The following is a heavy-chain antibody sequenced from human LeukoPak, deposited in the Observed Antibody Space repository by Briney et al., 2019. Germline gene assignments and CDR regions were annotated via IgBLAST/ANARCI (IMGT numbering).Heavy chain of an antibody. Sequence: GGSLRLSCAASGFTFSNAWMSWVRQAPGKGLEWVGRIKSKTDGGITDYAAPVKGRFTISRDDSKNTLYLQMNSLKTEDTAVYYCTTDVVGRTSTAPYWGQGTLVTVSS. CDR2: IKSKTDGGIT. CDR1: GFTFSNAW. J-gene: IGHJ4*02. D-gene: IGHD2-15*01. V-gene: IGHV3-15*01. CDR3: TTDVVGRTSTAPY.